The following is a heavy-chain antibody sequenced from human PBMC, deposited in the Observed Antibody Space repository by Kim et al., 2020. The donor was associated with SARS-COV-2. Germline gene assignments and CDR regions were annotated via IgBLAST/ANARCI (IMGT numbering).Heavy chain of an antibody. CDR3: ARGSGWNNY. CDR2: IHYSGNT. D-gene: IGHD6-19*01. Sequence: SETLSLTCTVSGDSISSYYWSWIRQPPGKGLEWIGYIHYSGNTNYKPSLKSRVTISVDTSKSQFSLNLSSVTAADTAVYYCARGSGWNNYWGQGTLVTVS. J-gene: IGHJ4*02. CDR1: GDSISSYY. V-gene: IGHV4-59*01.